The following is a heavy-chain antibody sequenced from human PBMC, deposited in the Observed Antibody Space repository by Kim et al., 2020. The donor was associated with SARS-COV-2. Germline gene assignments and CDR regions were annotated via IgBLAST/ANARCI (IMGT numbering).Heavy chain of an antibody. V-gene: IGHV6-1*01. D-gene: IGHD6-19*01. Sequence: DYAVAMKSRITIHPDTSKNQFSLQLNSVTPEDTAVYYCARGVGQWLIIDYWGQGTLVTVSS. CDR3: ARGVGQWLIIDY. J-gene: IGHJ4*02.